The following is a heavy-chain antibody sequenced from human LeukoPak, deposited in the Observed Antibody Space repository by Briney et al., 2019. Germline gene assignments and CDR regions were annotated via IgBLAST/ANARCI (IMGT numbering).Heavy chain of an antibody. CDR2: IIPIFGTA. V-gene: IGHV1-69*05. CDR1: GGTFSSYA. J-gene: IGHJ4*02. CDR3: VRAQGCSSTSCYLIQTD. Sequence: SVKVSCKASGGTFSSYAISWVRQAPGQGLEWMGGIIPIFGTANYAQKFQGRVTITTDESTGTAYMELSSLRSEDTAVYYCVRAQGCSSTSCYLIQTDWGQGTLVTVSS. D-gene: IGHD2-2*01.